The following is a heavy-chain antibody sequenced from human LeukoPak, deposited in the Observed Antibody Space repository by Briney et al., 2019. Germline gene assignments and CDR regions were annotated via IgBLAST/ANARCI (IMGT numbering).Heavy chain of an antibody. V-gene: IGHV1-18*01. CDR1: GYTFTSYG. CDR3: ARGVPDGYSYFLFDY. Sequence: ASVKVSCKASGYTFTSYGISWVRQAPGQGLEWMGWISAYNGNTNYAQKLQGRVTMTTDTSTSTAYMELRSLRSEDTAVYYCARGVPDGYSYFLFDYWGQGTLVTVSS. CDR2: ISAYNGNT. J-gene: IGHJ4*02. D-gene: IGHD5-18*01.